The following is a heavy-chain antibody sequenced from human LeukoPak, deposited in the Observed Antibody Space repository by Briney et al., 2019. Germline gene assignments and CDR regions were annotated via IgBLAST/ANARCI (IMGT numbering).Heavy chain of an antibody. D-gene: IGHD1-26*01. CDR3: ARDDGGSYYGNFDY. Sequence: SETLSLTCTVSGGSISSSSYYWGWIRQPPGKGLEWIGSIYYSGSTYYNPSLKSRVTISVDTSKNQFSLKLSSVTAADTAVYYCARDDGGSYYGNFDYWGQGTLVTVSS. CDR2: IYYSGST. J-gene: IGHJ4*02. V-gene: IGHV4-39*07. CDR1: GGSISSSSYY.